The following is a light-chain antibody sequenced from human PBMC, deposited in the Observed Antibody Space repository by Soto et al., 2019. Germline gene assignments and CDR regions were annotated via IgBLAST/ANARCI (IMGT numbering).Light chain of an antibody. V-gene: IGLV1-51*01. CDR2: DNS. CDR3: GTWDSSLSAVI. Sequence: QSVLTQPPSVSAAPGQKGTISCSGSGSNIGQNYVSWYQQLPGTAPKRLIYDNSKRPSGIPDRFSGSKSGTSATLGITGLQTGDEADYYCGTWDSSLSAVIFGGGTKVTV. J-gene: IGLJ2*01. CDR1: GSNIGQNY.